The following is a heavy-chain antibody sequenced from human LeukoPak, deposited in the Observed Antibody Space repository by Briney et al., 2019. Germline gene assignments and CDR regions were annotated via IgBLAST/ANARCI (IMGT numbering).Heavy chain of an antibody. Sequence: GASVKVSCKASGYTFTSYAMNWVRQAPGQGREGMEWINTNTGNPTYSQGFTGGFVFSLDTSVSTAYLQISSRKAEDTAVYYCASLPVDLEMTTVSFNYWGQGTLLTVSS. CDR1: GYTFTSYA. CDR3: ASLPVDLEMTTVSFNY. J-gene: IGHJ4*02. D-gene: IGHD5-24*01. CDR2: INTNTGNP. V-gene: IGHV7-4-1*02.